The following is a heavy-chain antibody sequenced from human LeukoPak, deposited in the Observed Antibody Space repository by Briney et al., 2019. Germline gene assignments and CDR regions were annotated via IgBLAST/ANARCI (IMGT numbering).Heavy chain of an antibody. CDR1: GYSFVGYG. CDR3: AREPGSYSSSWYWGYYYYMDV. J-gene: IGHJ6*03. CDR2: FNPENGNT. Sequence: ASVKVSCKASGYSFVGYGITWVRQAPGQGLEWMGWFNPENGNTNYAQKVQGRVTMTADTSTSTSYMELRSLRSDDTAVYYCAREPGSYSSSWYWGYYYYMDVWGKGTTVTVSS. D-gene: IGHD6-13*01. V-gene: IGHV1-18*01.